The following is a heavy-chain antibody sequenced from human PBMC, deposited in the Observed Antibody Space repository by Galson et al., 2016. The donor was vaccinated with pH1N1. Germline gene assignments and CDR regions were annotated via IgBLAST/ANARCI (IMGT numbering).Heavy chain of an antibody. CDR1: GSRFTSYW. D-gene: IGHD4-17*01. J-gene: IGHJ3*02. CDR3: ARQYDFGDYRGNAFDI. V-gene: IGHV5-51*03. CDR2: VNPGGSTI. Sequence: QSGAEVKKPGESLKISCKASGSRFTSYWIAWVRQVPGKGLEWVGVVNPGGSTIRYGPPFQGQVTISSDKSINTAYLPWISLKASDTATYYCARQYDFGDYRGNAFDIWGQGTMVIVSS.